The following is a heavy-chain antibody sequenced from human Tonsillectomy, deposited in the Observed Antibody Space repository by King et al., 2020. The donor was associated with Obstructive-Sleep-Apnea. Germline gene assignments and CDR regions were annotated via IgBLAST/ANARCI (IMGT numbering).Heavy chain of an antibody. CDR3: VRELGGNGDY. J-gene: IGHJ4*02. V-gene: IGHV3-48*04. Sequence: VQLVESGGGLQQPGGSLRLSCDASGFTFSTYTMYWVRQAPGKGLEWGSYISGTITSIYYVDSVKGRFTISRDNAKKSLYLQMNSLRAEDTAVYYRVRELGGNGDYWGQGVLVIVSS. D-gene: IGHD4-23*01. CDR1: GFTFSTYT. CDR2: ISGTITSI.